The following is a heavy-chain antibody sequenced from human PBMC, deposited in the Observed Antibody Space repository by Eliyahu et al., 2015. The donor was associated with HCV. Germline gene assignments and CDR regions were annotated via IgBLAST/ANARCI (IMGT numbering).Heavy chain of an antibody. D-gene: IGHD4-11*01. CDR3: AKGDDYSNFYYYYYGMDV. CDR2: ISGSGGST. CDR1: GFTFSSYA. Sequence: EVQLLESGGGLVQPGGSLRLSCAASGFTFSSYAMSWVRXAPGKGLEWVSAISGSGGSTYYADSVKGRFTISRDNSKNTLYLQMNSLRAEDTAVYYCAKGDDYSNFYYYYYGMDVWGQGTTVTVSS. J-gene: IGHJ6*02. V-gene: IGHV3-23*01.